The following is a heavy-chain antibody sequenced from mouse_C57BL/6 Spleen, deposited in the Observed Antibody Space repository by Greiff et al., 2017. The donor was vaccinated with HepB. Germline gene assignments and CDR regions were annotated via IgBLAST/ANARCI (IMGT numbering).Heavy chain of an antibody. CDR2: IDPSDSET. Sequence: QVQLQQPGAELVRPGSSVKLSCKASGYTFTSYWMHWVKQRPIQGLEWIGNIDPSDSETHYNQKFKDKATLTVDKSSSTAYMQLSSLTSEDSAVYYCAIYHDYDQGFAYWGQGTLVTVSA. V-gene: IGHV1-52*01. CDR3: AIYHDYDQGFAY. D-gene: IGHD2-4*01. J-gene: IGHJ3*01. CDR1: GYTFTSYW.